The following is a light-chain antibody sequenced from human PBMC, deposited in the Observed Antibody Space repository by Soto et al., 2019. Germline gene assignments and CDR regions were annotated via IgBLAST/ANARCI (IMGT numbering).Light chain of an antibody. CDR2: DVS. Sequence: QSALTQPDSVSGSAGESITISCTGTNTDIGGYNYVSWYQQHPGKAPKLVIYDVSSRPSGVSSRFSGSKSGNTASLTISGLQAEDDAHYYFSSYRTYRTLAVFATGPHVTVL. CDR1: NTDIGGYNY. V-gene: IGLV2-14*03. J-gene: IGLJ1*01. CDR3: SSYRTYRTLAV.